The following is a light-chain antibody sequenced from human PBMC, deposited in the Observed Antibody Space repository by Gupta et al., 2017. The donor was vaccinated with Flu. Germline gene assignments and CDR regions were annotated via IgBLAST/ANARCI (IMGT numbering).Light chain of an antibody. CDR1: SDISVGYYS. J-gene: IGLJ2*01. CDR2: YYSASDK. CDR3: VIWQSKAWGV. V-gene: IGLV5-37*01. Sequence: QPVLTQPPSSSASPGDSARLTCTLPSDISVGYYSIYWYQQKPGSPPRYLLYYYSASDKGQGSGVPRRFSCATNSSATTAIFITAGHQAEDEAYYYCVIWQSKAWGVFGGGTKLTVL.